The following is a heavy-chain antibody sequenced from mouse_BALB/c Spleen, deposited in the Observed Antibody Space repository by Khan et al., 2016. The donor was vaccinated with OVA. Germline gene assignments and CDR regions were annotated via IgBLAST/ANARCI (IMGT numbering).Heavy chain of an antibody. CDR1: GFTFSTYG. CDR2: VSTGGSYT. J-gene: IGHJ3*01. Sequence: EVELVESGGDLVKPGGSLKLSCAASGFTFSTYGMSWVRQTPDKRLEWVATVSTGGSYTYYPDSVKGRFTISRDNAKSTLYLQMSGLKSEDTAMFYCTRLAYYYDSEGFAYWGQGTLVTGSA. D-gene: IGHD1-1*01. CDR3: TRLAYYYDSEGFAY. V-gene: IGHV5-6*01.